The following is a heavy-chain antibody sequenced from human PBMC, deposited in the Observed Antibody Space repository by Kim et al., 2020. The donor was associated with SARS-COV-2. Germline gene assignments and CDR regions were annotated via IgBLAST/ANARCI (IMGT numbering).Heavy chain of an antibody. CDR3: ASLHEGYGDPEYFQH. V-gene: IGHV3-53*01. Sequence: GGSLRLSCAASGFTVSSNYMSWVRQAPGKGLEWVSVIYSDDTTYSADSVKGRFTISRDNSKNTLYLQMNSLRAEDTAVYYCASLHEGYGDPEYFQHWGQGTLVTVSS. CDR2: IYSDDTT. D-gene: IGHD4-17*01. J-gene: IGHJ1*01. CDR1: GFTVSSNY.